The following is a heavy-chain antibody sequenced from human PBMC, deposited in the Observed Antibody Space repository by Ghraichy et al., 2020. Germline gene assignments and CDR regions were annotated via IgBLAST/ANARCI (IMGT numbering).Heavy chain of an antibody. CDR3: ARGVNGLDP. CDR1: GYSFISYG. Sequence: ASLKVSCKASGYSFISYGITWVRQAPGQGLEWMGWITTKSGNTQYAQKFQGRVIMTTETSTDTAYMELRSLRFDDTAIYYCARGVNGLDPWGQGTLVTVSS. J-gene: IGHJ5*02. V-gene: IGHV1-18*01. CDR2: ITTKSGNT.